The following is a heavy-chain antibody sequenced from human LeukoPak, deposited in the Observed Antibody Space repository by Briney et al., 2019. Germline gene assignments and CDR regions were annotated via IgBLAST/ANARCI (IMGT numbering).Heavy chain of an antibody. CDR3: ARFVVTGRPGFDS. D-gene: IGHD4-23*01. CDR2: INHSGST. J-gene: IGHJ4*02. CDR1: GGSFSGYY. V-gene: IGHV4-34*01. Sequence: PSETLSLTCAVYGGSFSGYYWSWIRQSPGKGLEWIGEINHSGSTSSNPSLKSRVAISVDRSRNQFSLKMRSVTAADTAVYYCARFVVTGRPGFDSWGQGTLVTVSS.